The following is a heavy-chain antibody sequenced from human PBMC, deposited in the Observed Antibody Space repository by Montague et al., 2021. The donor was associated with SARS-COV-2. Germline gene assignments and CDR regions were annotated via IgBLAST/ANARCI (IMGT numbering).Heavy chain of an antibody. V-gene: IGHV3-23*01. CDR3: ARRRIKDILLVLPAPHLDV. J-gene: IGHJ6*04. CDR1: DFTFSDYS. Sequence: SLRLSCAASDFTFSDYSMTWVRQAPGKGLEWVSFITGSGSTTYYADSVKGRFTISGDNSRSTLYLQMNSLRVEDTAVYYCARRRIKDILLVLPAPHLDVWGKGTTVTVSS. D-gene: IGHD2-21*02. CDR2: ITGSGSTT.